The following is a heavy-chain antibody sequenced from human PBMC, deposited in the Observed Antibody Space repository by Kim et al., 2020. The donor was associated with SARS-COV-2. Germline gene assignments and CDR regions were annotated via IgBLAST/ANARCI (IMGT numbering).Heavy chain of an antibody. CDR2: ISSSSSYI. CDR3: ARDGGFGELMGY. J-gene: IGHJ4*02. CDR1: GFTFSSYS. Sequence: GGSLRLSCAASGFTFSSYSMNWVRQAPGKGLEWVSSISSSSSYIYYADSVKGRFTISRDNAKNSLYLQMNSLRAEDTAVYYCARDGGFGELMGYWGQGTLVTVSS. D-gene: IGHD3-10*01. V-gene: IGHV3-21*01.